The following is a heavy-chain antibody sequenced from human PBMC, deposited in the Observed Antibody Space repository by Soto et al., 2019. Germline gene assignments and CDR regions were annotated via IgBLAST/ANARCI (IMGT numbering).Heavy chain of an antibody. CDR3: ASVRGADYGDSLFDY. Sequence: GGSLRLSCAASGFTFSDYYMSWIRQAPGKGLEWVSYISSSGSTIYYADSVKGRFTISRDNAKNSLYLQMNSLRAEDTAVYYCASVRGADYGDSLFDYWGQGTLVTVSS. CDR2: ISSSGSTI. J-gene: IGHJ4*02. V-gene: IGHV3-11*01. CDR1: GFTFSDYY. D-gene: IGHD4-17*01.